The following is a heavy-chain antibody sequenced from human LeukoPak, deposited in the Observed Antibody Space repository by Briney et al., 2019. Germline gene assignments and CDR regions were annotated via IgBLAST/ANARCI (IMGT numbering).Heavy chain of an antibody. Sequence: GGSLRLSCAVSGFTVSSNYMSWVRQAPGKGLEWVSSISSTSGSIYYADSVKGRFTISRDNAKNSLDLQMNSQRAEDTAVYYCAREAGTGERWYFDLWGRGTLVTVSS. D-gene: IGHD7-27*01. V-gene: IGHV3-21*01. CDR2: ISSTSGSI. J-gene: IGHJ2*01. CDR3: AREAGTGERWYFDL. CDR1: GFTVSSNY.